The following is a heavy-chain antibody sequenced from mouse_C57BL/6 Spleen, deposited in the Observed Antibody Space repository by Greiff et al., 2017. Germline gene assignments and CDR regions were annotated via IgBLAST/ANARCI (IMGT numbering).Heavy chain of an antibody. D-gene: IGHD1-1*01. CDR3: ARDGSNDWYFDV. CDR2: INYDGSST. CDR1: GFTFSDYY. J-gene: IGHJ1*03. Sequence: EVKVVESEGGLVQPGSSMKLSCTASGFTFSDYYMAWVRQVPEKGLEWVANINYDGSSTYYLDSLKSRFIISGDNAKNILYLQMSSLKSEDTATYYCARDGSNDWYFDVWGTGTTVTVSS. V-gene: IGHV5-16*01.